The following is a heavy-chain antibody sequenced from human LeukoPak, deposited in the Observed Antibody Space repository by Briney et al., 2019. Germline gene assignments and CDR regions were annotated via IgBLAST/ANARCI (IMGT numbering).Heavy chain of an antibody. CDR3: ARAPRHYYYGMDV. CDR1: GFTFSSYW. J-gene: IGHJ6*02. V-gene: IGHV3-74*01. Sequence: GGSLRLSCAASGFTFSSYWMHWVRHAPGKGLVWVSRINSDGSSTSYADSVKGRFTISRDNAKNTLYLQMNSLRAEDTAVYYCARAPRHYYYGMDVWGQGTTVTVSS. CDR2: INSDGSST.